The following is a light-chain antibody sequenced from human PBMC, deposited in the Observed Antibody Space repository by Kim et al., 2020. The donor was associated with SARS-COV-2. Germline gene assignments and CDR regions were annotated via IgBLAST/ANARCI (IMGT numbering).Light chain of an antibody. CDR2: SNN. Sequence: QSVLTQPPSASGTPGQRVTISCSGSSSNIGSNTVNWYQQLRGTAPKLLIYSNNQRPSGVPDRFSGSKSGTSASLAISGLQSEDEADYYCAAWDDSLNAWVFGGGTQLTVL. CDR1: SSNIGSNT. J-gene: IGLJ3*02. V-gene: IGLV1-44*01. CDR3: AAWDDSLNAWV.